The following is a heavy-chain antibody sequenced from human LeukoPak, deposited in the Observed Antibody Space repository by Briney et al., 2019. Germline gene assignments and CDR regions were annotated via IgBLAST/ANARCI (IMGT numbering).Heavy chain of an antibody. Sequence: SETLSLTCAVYGVSLNNYYWNWFRQTPGKGLEWIGEVRHTGATTYNPSLKSRVTISVDTSKSSFSLQLSSVTAADTAVYYCARGFLGYCSGGSCYSVGRNDLWGQGTLVTVSS. D-gene: IGHD2-15*01. J-gene: IGHJ5*02. CDR2: VRHTGAT. V-gene: IGHV4-34*01. CDR3: ARGFLGYCSGGSCYSVGRNDL. CDR1: GVSLNNYY.